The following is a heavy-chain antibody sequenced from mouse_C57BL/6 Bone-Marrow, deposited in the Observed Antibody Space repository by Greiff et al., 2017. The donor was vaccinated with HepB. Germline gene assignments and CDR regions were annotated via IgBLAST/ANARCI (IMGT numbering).Heavy chain of an antibody. CDR3: ARQGLEAFSYYYAMDY. J-gene: IGHJ4*01. V-gene: IGHV5-6*01. D-gene: IGHD1-2*01. Sequence: EVKLVESGGDLVKPGGSLKLSCAASGFTFSSYGMSWVRQTPDKRLEWVATISSGGSYTYYPDSVKGRFTISRDNAKNTLYLQMSSLKSEDTAMYYCARQGLEAFSYYYAMDYWGQGTSVTVSS. CDR1: GFTFSSYG. CDR2: ISSGGSYT.